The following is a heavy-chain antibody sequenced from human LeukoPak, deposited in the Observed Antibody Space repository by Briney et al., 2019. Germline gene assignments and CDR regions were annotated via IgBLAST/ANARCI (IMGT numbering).Heavy chain of an antibody. Sequence: SVKVSCKASGYTFTGYYMHWVRQAPGQGLEWMGWINPNSGGTNYAQKFQGRVTMTRDTSISTAYMELSRLRSDDTAVYYCARAWGYYDSSGNFDYWGQGTLVTVSP. D-gene: IGHD3-22*01. CDR2: INPNSGGT. J-gene: IGHJ4*02. CDR1: GYTFTGYY. V-gene: IGHV1-2*02. CDR3: ARAWGYYDSSGNFDY.